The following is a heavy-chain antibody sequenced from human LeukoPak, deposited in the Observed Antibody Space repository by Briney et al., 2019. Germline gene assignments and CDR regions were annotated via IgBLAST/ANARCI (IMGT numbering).Heavy chain of an antibody. CDR2: ITSDGDTT. D-gene: IGHD4-17*01. Sequence: PGGSLRLSCAASGFPFDDYTMHWVRQAPGKGLECVSLITSDGDTTYYADSVKGRFTISRDNSKNSLYLQMDSLRAEDTAFYYCAKETLATVNWYFDLWGRGTLVTVSS. CDR1: GFPFDDYT. V-gene: IGHV3-43*01. J-gene: IGHJ2*01. CDR3: AKETLATVNWYFDL.